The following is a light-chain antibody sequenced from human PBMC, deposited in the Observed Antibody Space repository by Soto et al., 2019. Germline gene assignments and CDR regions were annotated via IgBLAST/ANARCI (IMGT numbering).Light chain of an antibody. CDR3: QQYNNWPPLT. Sequence: EVVMTQSPATLSVSPGERATLSCRASQSVSSNLAWYQQKPGQAPRLLIYGASTRATGIPARFSGSGSGTEFTLTISSLQSEDFAVYYCQQYNNWPPLTFGGGTTAEIK. CDR1: QSVSSN. J-gene: IGKJ4*01. CDR2: GAS. V-gene: IGKV3-15*01.